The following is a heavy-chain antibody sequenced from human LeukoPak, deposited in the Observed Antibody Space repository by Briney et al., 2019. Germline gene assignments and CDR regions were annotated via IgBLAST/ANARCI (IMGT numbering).Heavy chain of an antibody. CDR2: IYYSGST. CDR3: ARWGATMVRGVISKPAFDY. D-gene: IGHD3-10*01. J-gene: IGHJ4*02. V-gene: IGHV4-59*08. CDR1: GGSISSYY. Sequence: PSETLSLTCTVSGGSISSYYWSWIRQPPGKGLEWMGYIYYSGSTNYNPSLKSRVTISVDTSKNQFSLKLSSVTAADTAVYYFARWGATMVRGVISKPAFDYWGQGTLVTVSS.